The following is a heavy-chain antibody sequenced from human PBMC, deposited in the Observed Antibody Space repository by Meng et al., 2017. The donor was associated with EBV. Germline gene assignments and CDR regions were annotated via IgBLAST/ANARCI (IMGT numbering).Heavy chain of an antibody. V-gene: IGHV1-69*01. CDR3: ASESGRGYTPDY. D-gene: IGHD3-10*01. CDR1: GGPFRYYA. CDR2: FLPRLGAP. J-gene: IGHJ4*02. Sequence: QGQLVKCAAGGKKPGSSVKVSCKTSGGPFRYYAISWVRQAPGQGLEWLGGFLPRLGAPNYAQKFHGRVKITADESTSTHYMDLSSLRSEDTAIYYCASESGRGYTPDYWGQGTLVTVSS.